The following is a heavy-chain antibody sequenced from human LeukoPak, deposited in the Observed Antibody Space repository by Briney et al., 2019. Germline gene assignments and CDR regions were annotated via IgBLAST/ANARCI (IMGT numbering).Heavy chain of an antibody. J-gene: IGHJ4*02. Sequence: GGSLRLSCGVSGFTFSRHSMNWVRQAPGKGLEWVSYISSSSNIKYYADSVKGRFTISRDNSKNTLYLQMNSLRAEDTAVYYCARGSRAAAGRQPFDYWGQGTLVTVSS. V-gene: IGHV3-48*01. CDR1: GFTFSRHS. D-gene: IGHD6-13*01. CDR3: ARGSRAAAGRQPFDY. CDR2: ISSSSNIK.